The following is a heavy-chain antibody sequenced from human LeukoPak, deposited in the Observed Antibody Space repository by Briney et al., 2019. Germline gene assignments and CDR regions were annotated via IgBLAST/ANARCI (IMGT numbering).Heavy chain of an antibody. Sequence: GASVKVSCKASGYTSTSYGISWVRQAPGQGLEWMGWISAYNGNTNYAQKLQGRVTMTTDTSTSTAYMELRSLRSDDTAVYYCARDAIESSGWYAAFDIWGQGTMVTISS. J-gene: IGHJ3*02. CDR1: GYTSTSYG. D-gene: IGHD6-19*01. CDR3: ARDAIESSGWYAAFDI. V-gene: IGHV1-18*01. CDR2: ISAYNGNT.